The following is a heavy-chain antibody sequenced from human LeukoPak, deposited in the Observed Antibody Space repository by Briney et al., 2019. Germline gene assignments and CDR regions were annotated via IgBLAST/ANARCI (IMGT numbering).Heavy chain of an antibody. D-gene: IGHD3-16*01. J-gene: IGHJ2*01. CDR1: GASFRAYY. CDR3: ASSRDLYLDAFTSYWYFDV. V-gene: IGHV4-34*01. Sequence: SETLSLTCAVYGASFRAYYWSWIRQAPGKGLEWIGEINDSGHGRYNASLKSRVTMSEDTSKNQLSLKLKSVTAADTAGDYCASSRDLYLDAFTSYWYFDVWGRGSLVTVSS. CDR2: INDSGHG.